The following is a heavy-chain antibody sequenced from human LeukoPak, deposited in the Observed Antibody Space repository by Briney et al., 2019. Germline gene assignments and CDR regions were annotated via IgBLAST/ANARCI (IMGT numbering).Heavy chain of an antibody. D-gene: IGHD1-26*01. CDR3: VRAIGV. Sequence: GGSLRLSCSAPAFTFSSYWMHRVRQAPGRGLEWVANIKQDGSEKYYVDSVKGRFTISRDNAKNSLYLQMNGLRAEDTAGYYCVRAIGVWGQGTTVTVSS. CDR2: IKQDGSEK. J-gene: IGHJ6*02. CDR1: AFTFSSYW. V-gene: IGHV3-7*04.